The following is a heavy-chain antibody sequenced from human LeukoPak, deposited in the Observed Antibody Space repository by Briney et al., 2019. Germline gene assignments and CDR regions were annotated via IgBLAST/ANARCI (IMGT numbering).Heavy chain of an antibody. V-gene: IGHV4-39*02. CDR1: GGSISCCSYY. D-gene: IGHD6-19*01. J-gene: IGHJ4*02. Sequence: PSETLSLTCSICGGSISCCSYYCWWIRQPPGKGLEWIGSFYYTGNTYYNPSLKSRVTISVDTSKNDLSLNLRSVTAADTAVYYCARTAGIAVAGSRQYFDYWGQGMLVTVSS. CDR2: FYYTGNT. CDR3: ARTAGIAVAGSRQYFDY.